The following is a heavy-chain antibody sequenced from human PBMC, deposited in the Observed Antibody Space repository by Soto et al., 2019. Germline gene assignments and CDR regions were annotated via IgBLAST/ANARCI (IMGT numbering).Heavy chain of an antibody. D-gene: IGHD1-1*01. CDR1: GFTLSNAW. V-gene: IGHV3-15*07. J-gene: IGHJ4*02. Sequence: EVQLVESGGALVQPGGSLRLSCAGSGFTLSNAWMNWVRQPPGKGLEWVGRIRSKADGGTTDYAAPVKGRFTFSRDDSINSLFLQMNSLKTEDTAVYSCTTSMSGRVTGHWGKGTQVTVSS. CDR2: IRSKADGGTT. CDR3: TTSMSGRVTGH.